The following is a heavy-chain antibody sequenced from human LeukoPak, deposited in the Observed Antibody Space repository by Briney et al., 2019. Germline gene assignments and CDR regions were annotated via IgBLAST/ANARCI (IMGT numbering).Heavy chain of an antibody. D-gene: IGHD6-13*01. CDR3: ARVPAAGTSWFDY. CDR2: IDSSGGYM. CDR1: GFTFNTYS. Sequence: GGSLRLSCEASGFTFNTYSMNWARQAPGKGLEWVSSIDSSGGYMFYADSVKGRFIISRDNAKDSLYLQMNSLRVEDTAVYYCARVPAAGTSWFDYWGQGTLVTVSS. J-gene: IGHJ4*02. V-gene: IGHV3-21*06.